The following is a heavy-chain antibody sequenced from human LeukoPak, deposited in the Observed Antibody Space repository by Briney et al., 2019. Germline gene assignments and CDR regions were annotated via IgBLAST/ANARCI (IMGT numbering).Heavy chain of an antibody. J-gene: IGHJ4*02. D-gene: IGHD2-2*01. CDR2: INQDGSGE. CDR3: ARAGPYQLPPRPVDY. Sequence: GGSLRLSCAASGFTFSSYWMSWVRQAPGKGLELVANINQDGSGEYYVDSVKGRFTISRDNAKNSLFLQMNSLRAEDTAIYYCARAGPYQLPPRPVDYWGQGTLVTVSS. V-gene: IGHV3-7*01. CDR1: GFTFSSYW.